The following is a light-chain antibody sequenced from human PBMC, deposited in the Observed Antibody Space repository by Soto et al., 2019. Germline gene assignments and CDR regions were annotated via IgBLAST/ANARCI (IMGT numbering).Light chain of an antibody. CDR2: AAS. CDR3: QQYNNWPPWT. Sequence: EIVLTQSPATLSLSPGERATLYCRASQSVRSNLAWYQQKPGQAPRLLIYAASSRATGIPDRFSGSGSGTDFTLTISRLQSEDFAVYYCQQYNNWPPWTFGQGTKVDNK. CDR1: QSVRSN. V-gene: IGKV3D-15*01. J-gene: IGKJ1*01.